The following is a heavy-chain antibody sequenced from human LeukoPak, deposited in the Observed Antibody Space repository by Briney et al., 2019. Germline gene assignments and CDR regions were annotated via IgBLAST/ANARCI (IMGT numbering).Heavy chain of an antibody. J-gene: IGHJ6*03. CDR2: IKQDGSEK. CDR1: GFIFSNYW. CDR3: ARVPLNYYYYMDV. Sequence: GGSLRLSCAASGFIFSNYWMSWVRQAPGKGLEWVANIKQDGSEKFYVDSVKGRFTISRDNAKNSLYLQMNSLRAEDTAVYNCARVPLNYYYYMDVWGKGTTVTVSS. V-gene: IGHV3-7*01.